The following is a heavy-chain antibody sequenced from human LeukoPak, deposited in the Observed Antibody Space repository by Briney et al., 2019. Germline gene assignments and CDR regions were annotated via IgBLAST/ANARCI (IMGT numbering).Heavy chain of an antibody. D-gene: IGHD5-18*01. J-gene: IGHJ4*02. CDR2: ISYSGST. Sequence: SETLSLTCTVSGASTSSHYWSWIRQPPGKGLEWIGYISYSGSTNYNPSLKSRVTISVDTSKNQFSLKLSSVTAADTAVYYCARHVDTAMVIDYWGQGTLVTVSS. CDR1: GASTSSHY. V-gene: IGHV4-59*11. CDR3: ARHVDTAMVIDY.